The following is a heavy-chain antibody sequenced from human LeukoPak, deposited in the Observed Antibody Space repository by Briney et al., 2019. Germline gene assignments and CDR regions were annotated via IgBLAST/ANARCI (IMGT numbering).Heavy chain of an antibody. Sequence: GGSLRLSCAASGFTFNTYSMNWVRQAPGKGLEWVSYISSSSSTIYYADSVKGRFTISRDNSKNTLYLQMNSLRAEDTAVYYCAELGITMIGGVWGKGTTVTISS. D-gene: IGHD3-10*02. CDR3: AELGITMIGGV. CDR1: GFTFNTYS. J-gene: IGHJ6*04. CDR2: ISSSSSTI. V-gene: IGHV3-48*01.